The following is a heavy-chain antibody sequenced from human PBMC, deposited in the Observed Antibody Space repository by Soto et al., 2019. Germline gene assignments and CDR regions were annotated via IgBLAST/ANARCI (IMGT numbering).Heavy chain of an antibody. Sequence: QVQLVQSGAEVKKPGYSVKVSCKAPGGTLSSYSINWVRKAPGQGREWMGRVVRKIGNINFVRKFQGRLTLTADKSTRSAFLELSSLRPEDTAVYYCTICGRETNWNVGNFEYWGQGTQVTVS. D-gene: IGHD1-20*01. CDR2: VVRKIGNI. CDR3: TICGRETNWNVGNFEY. J-gene: IGHJ4*02. V-gene: IGHV1-69*02. CDR1: GGTLSSYS.